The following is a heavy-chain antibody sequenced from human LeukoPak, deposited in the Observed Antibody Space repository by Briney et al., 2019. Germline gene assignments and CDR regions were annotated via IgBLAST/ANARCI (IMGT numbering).Heavy chain of an antibody. Sequence: GGSLRLSCAASGFTFSSYAMSWVRQAPGKGLEWAPAISGSGGSTYYADSVKGRFTISRDNSKNTLYLQMNSLRAEDTAVYYCAKDREWGIVVVSYYFDYWGQGTLVTVSS. J-gene: IGHJ4*02. CDR2: ISGSGGST. V-gene: IGHV3-23*01. CDR1: GFTFSSYA. CDR3: AKDREWGIVVVSYYFDY. D-gene: IGHD3-22*01.